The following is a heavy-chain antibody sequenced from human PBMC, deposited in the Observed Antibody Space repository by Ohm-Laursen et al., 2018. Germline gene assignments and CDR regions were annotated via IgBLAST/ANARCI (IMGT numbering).Heavy chain of an antibody. D-gene: IGHD2-21*02. Sequence: SETLSLTCTVSGGSISSSSYYWGWIRQPPGKGLEWIGSIYYSGSTYYNPSLKSLVTISVDTSKNQFSLKLSSVTAADTAVYYCARHAAYCGGDCYSRWFDPWGQGTLVTVSS. CDR3: ARHAAYCGGDCYSRWFDP. J-gene: IGHJ5*02. V-gene: IGHV4-39*01. CDR2: IYYSGST. CDR1: GGSISSSSYY.